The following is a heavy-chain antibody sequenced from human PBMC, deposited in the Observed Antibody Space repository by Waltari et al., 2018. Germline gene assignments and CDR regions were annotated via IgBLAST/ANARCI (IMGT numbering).Heavy chain of an antibody. D-gene: IGHD2-2*02. V-gene: IGHV3-23*01. J-gene: IGHJ6*02. Sequence: EVQLLESGGGLVQPGGSLRLSCAASGFTFSSYAMSWVRQAPGKGLEWVSAISGSGGSTYYADSVKGRFTISRDNSKNTLYLQMNSLRAEDTAVYYCAKPPSFDCSSTSCYTQNYYYYGMDVWGQGTTVTVSS. CDR3: AKPPSFDCSSTSCYTQNYYYYGMDV. CDR1: GFTFSSYA. CDR2: ISGSGGST.